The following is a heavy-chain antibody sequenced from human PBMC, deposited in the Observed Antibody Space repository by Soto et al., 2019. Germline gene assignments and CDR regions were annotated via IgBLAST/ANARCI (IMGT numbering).Heavy chain of an antibody. CDR3: AKDGDFWSGSDMDV. V-gene: IGHV3-23*01. J-gene: IGHJ6*02. CDR1: GFAFSNYA. D-gene: IGHD3-3*01. CDR2: ISGSGGST. Sequence: EVQLLESGGDLVQPGGSLRLSCAASGFAFSNYAMNWVRQAPGKGLEWVSGISGSGGSTTYADSVKGRFTISRDNSKNTLYLQMNSLRAEDTAVYYCAKDGDFWSGSDMDVWGQGTTVTVSS.